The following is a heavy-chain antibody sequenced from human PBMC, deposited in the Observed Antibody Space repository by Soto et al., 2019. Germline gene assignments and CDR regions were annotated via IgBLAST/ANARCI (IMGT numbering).Heavy chain of an antibody. CDR2: INHSGST. CDR1: GGSVSGYY. Sequence: TDTLSRTCAVYGGSVSGYYWSWIRQTPGKGMEWIGEINHSGSTNYNPSLKSRVTISVDTSKNQFSLKLSSVTAADTAVYYCARGRHYYGSGSYSRYYHGMDVWGQGTTVTVSS. V-gene: IGHV4-34*01. D-gene: IGHD3-10*01. CDR3: ARGRHYYGSGSYSRYYHGMDV. J-gene: IGHJ6*02.